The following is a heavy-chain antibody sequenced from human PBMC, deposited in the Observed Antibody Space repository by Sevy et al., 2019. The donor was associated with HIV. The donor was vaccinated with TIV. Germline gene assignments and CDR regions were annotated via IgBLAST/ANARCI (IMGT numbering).Heavy chain of an antibody. CDR1: GYSISSGYY. D-gene: IGHD3-3*01. J-gene: IGHJ6*03. V-gene: IGHV4-38-2*01. Sequence: SETLSLTCAVSGYSISSGYYWGWIRQPPGKGLEWIGSIYHSGSTYYNPSLKSRVTISVDTSKNQFSLKLSSVTAADTAVYYYASIGYYYYYMDVWGKGTTVTVSS. CDR2: IYHSGST. CDR3: ASIGYYYYYMDV.